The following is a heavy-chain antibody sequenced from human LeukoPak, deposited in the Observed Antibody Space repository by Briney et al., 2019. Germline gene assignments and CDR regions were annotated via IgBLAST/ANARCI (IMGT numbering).Heavy chain of an antibody. CDR2: IYYSGYT. Sequence: SETLSLTCTVSGGSISSYYWNWIRQPPGKGLEWVGYIYYSGYTNYNPSLKSRVTISVDTSKNQFSLKLSSVTAADTAVYYCARATATSGYYWDAFDIWGQGTMVTVSS. CDR1: GGSISSYY. CDR3: ARATATSGYYWDAFDI. V-gene: IGHV4-59*01. D-gene: IGHD3-22*01. J-gene: IGHJ3*02.